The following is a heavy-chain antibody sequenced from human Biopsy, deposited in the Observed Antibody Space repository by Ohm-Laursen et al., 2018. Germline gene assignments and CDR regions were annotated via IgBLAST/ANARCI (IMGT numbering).Heavy chain of an antibody. CDR2: MNPNSGNT. CDR3: ARGRNPVWFGEDLDY. J-gene: IGHJ4*02. V-gene: IGHV1-8*01. Sequence: ASVKVSCKTSGYDFTIHGINWVRQATGQGLEWMGWMNPNSGNTGYAQKFQGGVTMTRNTSISTAYMEVSSLRSEDTAVYYCARGRNPVWFGEDLDYWGQGTPVTVSS. CDR1: GYDFTIHG. D-gene: IGHD3-10*01.